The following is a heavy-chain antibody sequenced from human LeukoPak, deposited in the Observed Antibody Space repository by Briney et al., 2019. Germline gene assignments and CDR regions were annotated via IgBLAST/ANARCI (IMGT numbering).Heavy chain of an antibody. CDR2: MSGSGGST. V-gene: IGHV3-23*01. J-gene: IGHJ4*02. D-gene: IGHD3-3*01. CDR1: GFTFSSYA. Sequence: GGSLRLSCAASGFTFSSYAMSWVRQAPGKGLEWASAMSGSGGSTYYADSVKGRFTISRDNSKNTLYLQMNSLRAEDTAVYYCAKDPGPTYYDFWSGYIDYWGQGTLVTVSS. CDR3: AKDPGPTYYDFWSGYIDY.